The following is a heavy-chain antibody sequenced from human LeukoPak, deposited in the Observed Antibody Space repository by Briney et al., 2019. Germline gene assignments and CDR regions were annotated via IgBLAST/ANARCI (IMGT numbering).Heavy chain of an antibody. D-gene: IGHD3-10*01. CDR1: GYTFTSYY. J-gene: IGHJ4*02. V-gene: IGHV1-46*01. CDR2: INPSGGST. CDR3: ARDLSMVRGEVSQNFDY. Sequence: ASVKVSCKASGYTFTSYYMHWVRQAPGQGLEWMGIINPSGGSTSYAQKFQGRVTMTRDTSTSTVYMELSSLRSEDTAVYYCARDLSMVRGEVSQNFDYWGQGTLVTVSS.